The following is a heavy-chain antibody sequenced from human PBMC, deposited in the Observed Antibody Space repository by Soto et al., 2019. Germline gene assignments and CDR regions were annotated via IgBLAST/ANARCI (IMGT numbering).Heavy chain of an antibody. D-gene: IGHD1-26*01. J-gene: IGHJ4*02. Sequence: PGGSLRLSCAASGFTFSSYSMNWIRQAPGKGLEWVSSISSSSGYINYADPVKGRFTTSRDNAKNSLFLQMNSLRAEDTAVYYCARHWENRDFWGQAKLVTVSS. CDR3: ARHWENRDF. CDR2: ISSSSGYI. V-gene: IGHV3-21*01. CDR1: GFTFSSYS.